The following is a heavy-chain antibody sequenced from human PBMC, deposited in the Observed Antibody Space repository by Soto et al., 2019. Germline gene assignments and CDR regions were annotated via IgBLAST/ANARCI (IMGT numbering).Heavy chain of an antibody. CDR2: IGPYNGNT. V-gene: IGHV1-18*01. Sequence: ASVKVSCKASGYTFTNYEISWVRQAPGQGLEWMGWIGPYNGNTNYAQKFQGRVTITADKSTSTAYMELSSLRSEDTAVYYCAASSGGVYYYGMDVWGQGTTVTVSS. D-gene: IGHD2-15*01. CDR1: GYTFTNYE. CDR3: AASSGGVYYYGMDV. J-gene: IGHJ6*02.